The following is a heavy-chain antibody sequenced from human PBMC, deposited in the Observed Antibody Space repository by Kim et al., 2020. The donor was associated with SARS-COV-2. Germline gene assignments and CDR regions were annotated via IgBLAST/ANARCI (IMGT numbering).Heavy chain of an antibody. Sequence: GGSLRLSCAASGFTFGSYWMHWVRQAPGKGLVWVSRIKSDGSSTSYVDSVKGRFTISRDNAKNTLYLQMNSLRVEDTAVYYCARDRSYGMDVWGQGTTVTVSS. J-gene: IGHJ6*02. V-gene: IGHV3-74*01. CDR1: GFTFGSYW. CDR2: IKSDGSST. CDR3: ARDRSYGMDV.